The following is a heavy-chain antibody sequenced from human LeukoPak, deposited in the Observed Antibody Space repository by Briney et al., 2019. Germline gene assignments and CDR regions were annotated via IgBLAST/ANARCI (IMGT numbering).Heavy chain of an antibody. CDR1: GGTFSSYA. CDR2: IIPIFGTA. D-gene: IGHD2-2*01. V-gene: IGHV1-69*05. J-gene: IGHJ4*02. Sequence: SVKVSCKASGGTFSSYAISWVRQAPEQGLEWMGGIIPIFGTANYAQKFQGRVTITTDESTSTAYMELSSLRSEDTAVYYCARGAAAIGGHYFDYWGQGTLVTVSS. CDR3: ARGAAAIGGHYFDY.